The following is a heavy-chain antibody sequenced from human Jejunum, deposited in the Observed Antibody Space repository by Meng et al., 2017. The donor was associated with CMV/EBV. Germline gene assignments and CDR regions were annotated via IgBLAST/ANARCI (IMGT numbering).Heavy chain of an antibody. CDR1: GFTFDSYA. V-gene: IGHV3-23*01. J-gene: IGHJ4*02. CDR2: ISGNSVPI. D-gene: IGHD3-10*01. Sequence: AASGFTFDSYAMSWVRQAAGKGPEWVSAISGNSVPIYYADSVKGRFSISRDDSKNSLYLQMNSLKTEDTAVYYCGRDSMKGGGFDCWGQGILVTVSS. CDR3: GRDSMKGGGFDC.